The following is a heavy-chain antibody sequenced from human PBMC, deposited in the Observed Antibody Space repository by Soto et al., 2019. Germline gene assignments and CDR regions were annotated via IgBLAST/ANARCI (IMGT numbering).Heavy chain of an antibody. CDR1: GGSISSSSYY. V-gene: IGHV4-39*01. CDR3: ARHLASVSGSYYSVWIYYFDY. CDR2: IYYSGST. Sequence: PSETLSLTCTVSGGSISSSSYYWGWIRQPPGKGLEWIGSIYYSGSTYYNPSLKSRVTISVDTSKNQFSLKLSSVTAADTAVYYCARHLASVSGSYYSVWIYYFDYWGQGTLVTSPQ. D-gene: IGHD1-26*01. J-gene: IGHJ4*02.